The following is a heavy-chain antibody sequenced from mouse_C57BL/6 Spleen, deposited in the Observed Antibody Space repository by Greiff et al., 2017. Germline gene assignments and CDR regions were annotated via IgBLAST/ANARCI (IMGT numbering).Heavy chain of an antibody. D-gene: IGHD2-1*01. Sequence: QVQLQQPGAELVKPGASVKLSCKASGYTFTSYWMHWVKQRPGQGLEWIGMIHPNSGSTNYNEKFKSKATLTVDKSSSTAYMQLSSLTSEDSAVYYCARSGLDGNYHWYFDVWGTGTTVTVSS. CDR2: IHPNSGST. CDR1: GYTFTSYW. CDR3: ARSGLDGNYHWYFDV. J-gene: IGHJ1*03. V-gene: IGHV1-64*01.